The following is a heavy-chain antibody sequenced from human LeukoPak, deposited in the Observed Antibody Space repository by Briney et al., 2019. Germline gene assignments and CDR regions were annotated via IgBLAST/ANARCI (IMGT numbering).Heavy chain of an antibody. CDR1: GFTFSSSA. J-gene: IGHJ5*02. Sequence: GGSLRLSCAASGFTFSSSAMHWVRQAPGKGLEWVAFIEYDGSNKYYADSVKGRFTISRDNSKNTLYLQMNSLRAEDTAMYYCAKAGGIYYPDHFDPWGQGTLVTVSS. CDR3: AKAGGIYYPDHFDP. CDR2: IEYDGSNK. D-gene: IGHD1-26*01. V-gene: IGHV3-30*02.